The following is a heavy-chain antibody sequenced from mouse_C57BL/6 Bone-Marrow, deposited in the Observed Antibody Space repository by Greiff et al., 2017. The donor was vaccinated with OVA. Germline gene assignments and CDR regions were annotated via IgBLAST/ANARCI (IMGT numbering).Heavy chain of an antibody. V-gene: IGHV1-4*01. Sequence: VQLQQSGAELARPGASVKMSCKASGYTFTSYTMHWVKQRPGQGLEWIGYITPSSGCTTYNQKFKDKATLTADKSSSTAYMQLSSLTSEDSAVYYCAKSLSIVGYWGQGTTLTVSS. J-gene: IGHJ2*01. CDR2: ITPSSGCT. CDR3: AKSLSIVGY. CDR1: GYTFTSYT. D-gene: IGHD2-3*01.